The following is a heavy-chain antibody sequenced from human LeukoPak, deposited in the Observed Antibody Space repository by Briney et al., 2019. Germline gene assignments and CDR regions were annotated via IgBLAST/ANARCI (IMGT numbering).Heavy chain of an antibody. CDR1: GFTFSSYG. D-gene: IGHD6-13*01. CDR2: IGYDGSNK. Sequence: PGGSLRLSCAAPGFTFSSYGMHWVRQAPGKGLEWVAVIGYDGSNKYYADSVKGRFTISRDNYKNTLYLQMNSLRAEDTAVYYCAKDSGSGRIAAAGTFPFDYWGQGTLVTVSS. J-gene: IGHJ4*02. CDR3: AKDSGSGRIAAAGTFPFDY. V-gene: IGHV3-33*06.